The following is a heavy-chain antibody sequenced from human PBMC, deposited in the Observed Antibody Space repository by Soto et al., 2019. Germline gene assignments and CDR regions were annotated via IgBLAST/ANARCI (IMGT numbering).Heavy chain of an antibody. CDR1: GGSISSYY. Sequence: QVQLQESGPGLVKPSETLSLTCTVSGGSISSYYWSWIRQPAGKGLEWIGRIYTSGSTNYNPSLKSRVTMSVDTSKNQFSLKLSSVTAADTAVYYCARDSSSWYRSPRIGWFDPWGQGTLVTVSS. J-gene: IGHJ5*02. V-gene: IGHV4-4*07. CDR2: IYTSGST. D-gene: IGHD6-13*01. CDR3: ARDSSSWYRSPRIGWFDP.